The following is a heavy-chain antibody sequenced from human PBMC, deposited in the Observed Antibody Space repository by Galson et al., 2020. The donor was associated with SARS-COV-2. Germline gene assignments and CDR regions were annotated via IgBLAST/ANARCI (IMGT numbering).Heavy chain of an antibody. V-gene: IGHV4-34*01. CDR2: INHSGST. D-gene: IGHD3-3*01. J-gene: IGHJ5*02. CDR1: GGSFSGYY. CDR3: ARRAIGFWSGYSPVNWFDP. Sequence: SETLSLTCAVYGGSFSGYYWSWIRQPPGKGLEWIGEINHSGSTNYNPSLKSRVTISVDTSKNQFSLKLSSVTAADTAVYYCARRAIGFWSGYSPVNWFDPWGQGTLVTVSS.